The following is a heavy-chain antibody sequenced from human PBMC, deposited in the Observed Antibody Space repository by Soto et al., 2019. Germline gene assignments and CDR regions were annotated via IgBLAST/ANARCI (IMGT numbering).Heavy chain of an antibody. CDR3: ARDRLIAVTGLLHY. CDR2: ISAYNGKT. Sequence: QVQLVQSGAEVKKPGASVKVSCKTSGYPFTSYGINWVRQAPGQGPEWMGWISAYNGKTSYTQKFQGRVTMTTDTSTSTAYMELRSQRSDEPAVYYCARDRLIAVTGLLHYWGQGTLVTVSS. D-gene: IGHD6-19*01. J-gene: IGHJ4*02. V-gene: IGHV1-18*01. CDR1: GYPFTSYG.